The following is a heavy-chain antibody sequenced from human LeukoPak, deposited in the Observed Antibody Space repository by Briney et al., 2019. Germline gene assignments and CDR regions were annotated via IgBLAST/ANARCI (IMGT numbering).Heavy chain of an antibody. CDR2: IFYSGNI. Sequence: SETLSLTLTVSLGFHSWGDSHERWIRQPPGKGLEWIGYIFYSGNIYYNPSLKSRLTISLDMSKNQFCLKLSSVAATDTAVYYCARAPGVAEVGRLDLCGRGTLVTVSS. J-gene: IGHJ2*01. D-gene: IGHD2-8*01. CDR3: ARAPGVAEVGRLDL. V-gene: IGHV4-30-4*01. CDR1: LGFHSWGDSH.